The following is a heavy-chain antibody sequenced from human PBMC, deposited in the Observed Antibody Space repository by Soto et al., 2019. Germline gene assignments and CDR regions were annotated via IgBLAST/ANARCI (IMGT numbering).Heavy chain of an antibody. Sequence: PXETLSLPCTVSGGSISSSRYYWGWIRQPPGKGLEWIGSIYYSGSTYYNPSLKSRVTISVDTSKNQFSLKLSSVTAADTALYYCARRSPGGGSGSYGRWFDTWGQGTLVTVSS. CDR2: IYYSGST. CDR3: ARRSPGGGSGSYGRWFDT. CDR1: GGSISSSRYY. J-gene: IGHJ5*02. D-gene: IGHD3-10*01. V-gene: IGHV4-39*01.